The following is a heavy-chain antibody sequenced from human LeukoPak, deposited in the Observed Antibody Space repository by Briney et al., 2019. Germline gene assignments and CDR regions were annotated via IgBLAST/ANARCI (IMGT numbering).Heavy chain of an antibody. CDR2: ISGSSSNV. CDR3: ARGFRDTAMFLDY. V-gene: IGHV3-48*03. CDR1: GFTFSSYE. Sequence: GGSLRLSCAASGFTFSSYEMNWVRRAPGKGLEWISAISGSSSNVYYAASVRGRFTISRDNAENSLYLQLNTMRAEDTAVYYCARGFRDTAMFLDYWGQGTLVTVSS. D-gene: IGHD5-18*01. J-gene: IGHJ4*02.